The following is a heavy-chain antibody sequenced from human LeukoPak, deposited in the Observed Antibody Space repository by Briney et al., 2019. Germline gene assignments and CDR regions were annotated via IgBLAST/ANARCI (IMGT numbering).Heavy chain of an antibody. J-gene: IGHJ6*02. V-gene: IGHV3-30*18. CDR3: AKAPWNYYYYGMDV. D-gene: IGHD1-1*01. CDR1: GFTFSSYG. CDR2: ISYDGSNK. Sequence: SGGSLRLSCAASGFTFSSYGMRWVRQAPGKGLEWVAVISYDGSNKYYADSVKGRFTISRDNSKNTLYLQMNSLRAEDTAVYYCAKAPWNYYYYGMDVWGQGTTVTVSS.